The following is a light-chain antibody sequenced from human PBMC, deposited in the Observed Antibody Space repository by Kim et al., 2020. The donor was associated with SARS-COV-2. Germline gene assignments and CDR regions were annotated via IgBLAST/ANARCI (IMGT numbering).Light chain of an antibody. CDR1: QSVSSSY. V-gene: IGKV3-20*01. CDR2: GAS. CDR3: QQYGSSPRT. Sequence: FLGERATPSCRASQSVSSSYLAWYQQKPGQAPRLLIYGASSRATGIPDRFSGSGSGTDFTLTISRLEPEDFAVYYCQQYGSSPRTFGQGTKVDIK. J-gene: IGKJ1*01.